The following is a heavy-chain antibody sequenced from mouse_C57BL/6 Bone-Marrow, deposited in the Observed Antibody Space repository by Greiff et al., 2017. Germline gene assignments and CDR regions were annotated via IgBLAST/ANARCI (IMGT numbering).Heavy chain of an antibody. J-gene: IGHJ3*01. V-gene: IGHV1-59*01. Sequence: QVQLQQPGAELVRPGTSVKLSCKASGYTFTSYWMHWVKQRPGQGLEWIGVIDPSDSYTNYNQKFKGKATLTVDTSSSTAYMQLSSLTSEDSAVYYCARRYDVYLAWFAYWGQGTLVTVSA. D-gene: IGHD2-3*01. CDR2: IDPSDSYT. CDR1: GYTFTSYW. CDR3: ARRYDVYLAWFAY.